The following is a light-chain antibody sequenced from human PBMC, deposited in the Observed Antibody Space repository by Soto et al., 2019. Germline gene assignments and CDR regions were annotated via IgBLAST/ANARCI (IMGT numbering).Light chain of an antibody. V-gene: IGKV1D-12*01. CDR2: GAS. Sequence: DIQMTQSPSSVSASVGDRVTITCRASQGISSWLAWYQQKPGNAPKLLIYGASSLQSGVPSRFSGSGSGTDFTLSISNLQPEDFATYYCQQSDTFPWTFGHGTKVEIK. CDR3: QQSDTFPWT. J-gene: IGKJ1*01. CDR1: QGISSW.